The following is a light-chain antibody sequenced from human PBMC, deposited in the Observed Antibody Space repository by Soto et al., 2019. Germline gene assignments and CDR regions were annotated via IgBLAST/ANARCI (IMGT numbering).Light chain of an antibody. CDR2: LGS. CDR3: MQAVQTPPT. CDR1: QSLLHSNGYNY. J-gene: IGKJ1*01. V-gene: IGKV2-28*01. Sequence: DIVMTQSPLSLPVTPGEPASISCRSSQSLLHSNGYNYLDWYLQKPGQSPHLLIYLGSNRASGVPDRFSGSGSGTDFTLKISRVEAEDVGVYYCMQAVQTPPTFDQGTKVEIK.